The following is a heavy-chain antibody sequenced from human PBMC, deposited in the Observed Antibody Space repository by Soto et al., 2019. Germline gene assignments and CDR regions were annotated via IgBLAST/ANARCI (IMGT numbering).Heavy chain of an antibody. J-gene: IGHJ4*02. CDR2: ISYDGSNK. CDR3: ARGKRWTVTTVYYFDY. D-gene: IGHD4-17*01. CDR1: GFTFSSYA. Sequence: QVQLVESGGGVVQPGRFLRLSCAASGFTFSSYAMHWVRQAPGKGLEWVAVISYDGSNKYYADSVKGRFTISRDNAKNTLYLQMNSLRAEDTAVYYCARGKRWTVTTVYYFDYWGQGTLVTVTS. V-gene: IGHV3-30-3*01.